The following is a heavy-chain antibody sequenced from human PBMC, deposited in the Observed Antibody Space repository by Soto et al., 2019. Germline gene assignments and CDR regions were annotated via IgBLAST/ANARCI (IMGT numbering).Heavy chain of an antibody. CDR3: ARDVTGTTGAFDI. J-gene: IGHJ3*02. CDR2: INHSGST. CDR1: GGSISSSSYY. V-gene: IGHV4-39*07. Sequence: PSETLSLTCTVSGGSISSSSYYWGWIRQPPGKGLEWIGEINHSGSTNYNPSLKSRVTISVDTSKNQFSLKLSSVTAADTAVYYCARDVTGTTGAFDIWGQGTMVTVSS. D-gene: IGHD1-7*01.